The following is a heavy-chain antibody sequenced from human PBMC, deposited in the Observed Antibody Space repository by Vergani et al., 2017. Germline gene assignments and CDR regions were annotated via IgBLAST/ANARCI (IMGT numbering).Heavy chain of an antibody. V-gene: IGHV4-59*05. J-gene: IGHJ5*02. Sequence: VQLVESGGGLVKPGGSLRLSCAASGFTFSSYSMNWVRQAPGKGLEWIGSIYYSGSTYYNPSLKSRVTISVDTSKNQFSLKLSSVTAADTAVYYCARHEPIAVAGTWFDPWGQGTLVTVSS. CDR3: ARHEPIAVAGTWFDP. CDR1: GFTFSSYSMN. CDR2: IYYSGST. D-gene: IGHD6-19*01.